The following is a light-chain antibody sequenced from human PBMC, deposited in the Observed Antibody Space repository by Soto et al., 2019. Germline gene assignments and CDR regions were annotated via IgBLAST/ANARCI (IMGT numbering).Light chain of an antibody. J-gene: IGLJ3*02. Sequence: QSVLTQPPSVSAAPGQKVTISCSGSSSNIGNNYVSWYQHLPGTAPKLLIYDNDNRPSGIPDRFSGSKSGTSATLDITGLQTGDEAYYYCGTWDSSLSAVVFGGGTQLTVL. CDR3: GTWDSSLSAVV. V-gene: IGLV1-51*01. CDR1: SSNIGNNY. CDR2: DND.